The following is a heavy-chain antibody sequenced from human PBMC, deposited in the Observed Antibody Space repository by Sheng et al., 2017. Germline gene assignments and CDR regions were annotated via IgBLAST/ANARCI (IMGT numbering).Heavy chain of an antibody. V-gene: IGHV3-21*01. Sequence: EVQLVESGGGLVKPGGSLRLSCVASGFTFSSYSMNWVRQAPGKGLEWVSSISSTNSYIYYADSVKGRFTISRDNAKNSLYLLMNSLRAEDTAVYYYARSIHTWIQYVYYYYGRLGPRDHGHRLL. J-gene: IGHJ6*02. CDR2: ISSTNSYI. D-gene: IGHD5-18*01. CDR1: GFTFSSYS. CDR3: ARSIHTWIQYVYYYYGR.